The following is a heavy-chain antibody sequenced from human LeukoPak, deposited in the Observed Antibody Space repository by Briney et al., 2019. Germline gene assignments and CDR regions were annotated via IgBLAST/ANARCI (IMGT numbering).Heavy chain of an antibody. CDR2: ISSSGSTI. Sequence: GGSLRLSCAASGVTFSDYYMSWIRQAPGKGREWGSYISSSGSTIYYADSVKGRFTISRDNAKNSLYLQMNSLRAEDTAVYYCARVASGDDAFDIWGQGTMVPVSS. V-gene: IGHV3-11*04. CDR1: GVTFSDYY. J-gene: IGHJ3*02. CDR3: ARVASGDDAFDI. D-gene: IGHD3-10*01.